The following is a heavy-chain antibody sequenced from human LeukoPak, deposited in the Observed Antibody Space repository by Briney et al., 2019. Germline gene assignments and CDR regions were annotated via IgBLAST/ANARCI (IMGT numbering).Heavy chain of an antibody. Sequence: PAGSLRLSCAASGFTVSSNYMSWVRPAPREGLERGSVIYSGGSTYYADSVKGRFTISRDNSKNTLYLQMNSLRAEDTAVYYCARESYSSGCLLAWGQGTLVTVSS. D-gene: IGHD6-19*01. J-gene: IGHJ4*02. CDR2: IYSGGST. V-gene: IGHV3-53*01. CDR3: ARESYSSGCLLA. CDR1: GFTVSSNY.